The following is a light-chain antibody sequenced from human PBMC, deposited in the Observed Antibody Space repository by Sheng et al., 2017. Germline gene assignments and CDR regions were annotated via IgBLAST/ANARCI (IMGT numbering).Light chain of an antibody. CDR3: QVWDLTSDHRV. CDR1: DLGSKT. V-gene: IGLV3-21*02. CDR2: DGS. Sequence: SYVLTQPPSVSMAPGQTARITCGGSDLGSKTVHWYQHKPGQAPVLVVYDGSVRPSGIPERISGSNSGNTATLTISGVEAGDEADYYCQVWDLTSDHRVFGGGTKLTVL. J-gene: IGLJ2*01.